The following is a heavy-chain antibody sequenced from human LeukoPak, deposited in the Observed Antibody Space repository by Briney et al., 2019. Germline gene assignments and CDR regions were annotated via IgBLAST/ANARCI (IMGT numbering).Heavy chain of an antibody. CDR2: VYYSGRT. V-gene: IGHV4-31*03. Sequence: QTLSLTCTVSGGSISSGGYYWSWIRQHPGKGLEWIGYVYYSGRTYYNPSLKSRVTISVDTSKNQFSLKLSSVTAADTAVYYCARVARYCSGGSCAFDYWGQGTLVTLST. CDR3: ARVARYCSGGSCAFDY. D-gene: IGHD2-15*01. J-gene: IGHJ4*02. CDR1: GGSISSGGYY.